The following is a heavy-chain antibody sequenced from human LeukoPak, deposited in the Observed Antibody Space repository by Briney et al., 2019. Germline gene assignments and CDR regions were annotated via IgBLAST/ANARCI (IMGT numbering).Heavy chain of an antibody. D-gene: IGHD3-10*01. CDR2: ISGSGGST. CDR1: GFTFSSYA. Sequence: GGSLRLSWPASGFTFSSYAMSWVRQPPGKGLEWVSAISGSGGSTYYADSVKGRFTISRDNSKNTLYLQMNSLRAEDTAVYYCAKEGGRSESYYSDYYYYYMDVWGKGTTVTVSS. V-gene: IGHV3-23*01. CDR3: AKEGGRSESYYSDYYYYYMDV. J-gene: IGHJ6*03.